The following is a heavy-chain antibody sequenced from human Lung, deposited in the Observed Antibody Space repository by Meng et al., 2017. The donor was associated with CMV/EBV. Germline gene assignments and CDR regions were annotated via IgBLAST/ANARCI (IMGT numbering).Heavy chain of an antibody. CDR1: GYTFTGYY. CDR3: ARGPGEATFTSLDAF. V-gene: IGHV1-2*02. Sequence: SVKVSCXTSGYTFTGYYLHWVRQAPGQGLEYMGSIDPHNGDTNYAQKFQGRVTMTRDTSIDTAYMALSRLRSDDTAVYFCARGPGEATFTSLDAFWGQGTVVTVSS. D-gene: IGHD3-16*01. CDR2: IDPHNGDT. J-gene: IGHJ4*02.